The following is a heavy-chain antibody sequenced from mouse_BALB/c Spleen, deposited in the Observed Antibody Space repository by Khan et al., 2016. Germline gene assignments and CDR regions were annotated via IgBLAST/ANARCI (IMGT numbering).Heavy chain of an antibody. CDR3: AADGSFAY. D-gene: IGHD2-3*01. CDR2: IYWDDDK. V-gene: IGHV8-12*01. J-gene: IGHJ3*01. CDR1: GFSLCTSGMG. Sequence: QVTLKESGPGILQPSQTLSLTCSFSGFSLCTSGMGVSWIRQPSGKALEWLAHIYWDDDKRYNPSLKSRLTISKDTSSNQVFLKITSVDTADTATYYCAADGSFAYWGQGTLVTVSA.